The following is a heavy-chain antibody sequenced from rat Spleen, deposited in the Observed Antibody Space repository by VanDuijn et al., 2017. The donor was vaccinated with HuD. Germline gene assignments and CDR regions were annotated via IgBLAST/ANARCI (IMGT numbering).Heavy chain of an antibody. CDR2: IDRAGNT. CDR3: ARVTGSNRDY. Sequence: EMQLQESGPGLVKPSQSLSLTCSVTEYSIASSYRWTWIRKFPGSRLAWMGNIDRAGNTNYNPSLKSRISITRDTSKNQFFLQVNSVTTEDTATYYCARVTGSNRDYWGQGVMVTVSS. J-gene: IGHJ2*01. D-gene: IGHD1-4*01. V-gene: IGHV3-3*01. CDR1: EYSIASSYR.